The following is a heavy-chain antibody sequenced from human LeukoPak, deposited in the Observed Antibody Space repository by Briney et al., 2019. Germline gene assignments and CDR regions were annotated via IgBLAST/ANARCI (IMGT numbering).Heavy chain of an antibody. V-gene: IGHV1-2*02. CDR2: INPNSGGT. J-gene: IGHJ4*02. Sequence: ASVKVSCKASGYTFTGYYMHWVRQAPGQGLEWMGWINPNSGGTNYAQKFQGRVTMTRDTSISTAYMELSRLRSDDTAVYYCARDQPYSSGWSPFDYWGQGTLVTVPS. CDR3: ARDQPYSSGWSPFDY. D-gene: IGHD6-19*01. CDR1: GYTFTGYY.